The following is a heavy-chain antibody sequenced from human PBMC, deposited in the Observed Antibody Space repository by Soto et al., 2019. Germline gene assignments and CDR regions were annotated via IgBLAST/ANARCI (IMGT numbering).Heavy chain of an antibody. CDR3: AKDSYYYDSSGSFDY. CDR1: GFTFSSYA. J-gene: IGHJ4*02. Sequence: EGSLRLSCAASGFTFSSYAMSWVRQAPGKGLEWVSAISGSGGSTYYADSVKGRFTISRDNSKNTLYLQMNSLRAEDTAVYYCAKDSYYYDSSGSFDYWGQGTLVTVSS. V-gene: IGHV3-23*01. D-gene: IGHD3-22*01. CDR2: ISGSGGST.